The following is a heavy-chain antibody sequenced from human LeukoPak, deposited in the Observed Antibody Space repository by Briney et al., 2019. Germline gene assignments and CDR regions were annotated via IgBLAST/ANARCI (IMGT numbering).Heavy chain of an antibody. CDR1: GFTFSGYS. J-gene: IGHJ4*02. CDR2: ISGGGGDT. D-gene: IGHD6-19*01. Sequence: PGGSLRLSCAASGFTFSGYSINWVRQAPGKGLEWVSAISGGGGDTYYADSVKGRFTISRDNSKNTLYLQMNSLITEDTAVYYCTATPWGGGSGFDFWGQGTLVTVSS. CDR3: TATPWGGGSGFDF. V-gene: IGHV3-23*01.